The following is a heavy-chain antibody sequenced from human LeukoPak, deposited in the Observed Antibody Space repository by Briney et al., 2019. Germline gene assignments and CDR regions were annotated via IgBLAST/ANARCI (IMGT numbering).Heavy chain of an antibody. Sequence: KSSETLSLTCTVSHGSLSGHYWSWIRQPPGRGLESIGFVSYSGSTNYNPSLKGRVTISLDTSKNQFSLKLSSVTAGDTAVYYCARARTEPYMDVWGQGTTVTVSS. J-gene: IGHJ6*02. CDR3: ARARTEPYMDV. CDR1: HGSLSGHY. CDR2: VSYSGST. V-gene: IGHV4-59*08. D-gene: IGHD1-14*01.